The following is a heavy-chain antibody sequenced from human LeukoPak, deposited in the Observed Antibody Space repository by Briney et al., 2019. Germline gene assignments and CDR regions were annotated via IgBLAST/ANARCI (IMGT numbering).Heavy chain of an antibody. V-gene: IGHV1-46*01. CDR3: ARAATPDYGDYYYYYGMDV. D-gene: IGHD4-17*01. J-gene: IGHJ6*02. CDR2: INPSGGST. CDR1: GYTFTSYC. Sequence: ASVKVSCKASGYTFTSYCMHWVRQAPGQGLEWMGIINPSGGSTSYAQKFQGRVTMTRDTSISTAYMELSRLRSDDTAVYYCARAATPDYGDYYYYYGMDVWGQGTTVTVSS.